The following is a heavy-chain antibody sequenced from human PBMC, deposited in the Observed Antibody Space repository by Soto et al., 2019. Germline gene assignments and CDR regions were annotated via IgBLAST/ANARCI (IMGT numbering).Heavy chain of an antibody. J-gene: IGHJ4*02. CDR3: ARVGWEPNPDY. CDR2: ISKSGSTI. D-gene: IGHD1-26*01. CDR1: GFTFTSYS. V-gene: IGHV3-48*02. Sequence: EVQLVESGGGLVQPGESLKLSCVASGFTFTSYSMNWVRQAPGKGLEWVSYISKSGSTIYYADSVKGRFTISRDNAKNSVYLQMYSLRDEDTAVYYCARVGWEPNPDYWGQGTLVTVFS.